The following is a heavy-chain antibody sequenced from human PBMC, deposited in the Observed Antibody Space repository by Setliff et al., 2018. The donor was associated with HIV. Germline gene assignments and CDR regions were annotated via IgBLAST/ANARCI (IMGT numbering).Heavy chain of an antibody. CDR1: GFAFSSHQ. J-gene: IGHJ4*02. V-gene: IGHV3-23*01. Sequence: GGSLRLSCAASGFAFSSHQMSWVRQAPGKGLEWVSTISGSGDITFYADSVKGRFTISRDNSKNTVYLQMNSLRAEDTAVYYCAREGITGTTLHPYWGQGTLVTVSS. CDR2: ISGSGDIT. D-gene: IGHD1-7*01. CDR3: AREGITGTTLHPY.